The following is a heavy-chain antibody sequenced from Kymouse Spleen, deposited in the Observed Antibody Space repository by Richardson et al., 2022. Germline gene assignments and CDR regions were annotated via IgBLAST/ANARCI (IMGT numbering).Heavy chain of an antibody. CDR1: GFTFSSYS. V-gene: IGHV3-48*02. CDR3: ARNSNYPLYYYYYGMDV. CDR2: ISSSSSTI. Sequence: EVQLVESGGGLVQPGGSLRLSCAASGFTFSSYSMNWVRQAPGKGLEWVSYISSSSSTIYYADSVKGRFTISRDNAKNSLYLQMNSLRDEDTAVYYCARNSNYPLYYYYYGMDVWGQGTTVTVSS. J-gene: IGHJ6*02. D-gene: IGHD4-11,IGHD4-11*01.